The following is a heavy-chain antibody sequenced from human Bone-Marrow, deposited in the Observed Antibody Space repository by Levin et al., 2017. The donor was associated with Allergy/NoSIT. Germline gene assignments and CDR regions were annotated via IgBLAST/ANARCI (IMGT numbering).Heavy chain of an antibody. CDR3: EGAHCYNSKCLTRKGASSRPEWYYYGLDV. CDR1: ADTLRRHD. Sequence: GESLKISCKASADTLRRHDISWVRQGPGQGLQWLGWMTPTTDDTGIAFSFQGRITLTSDTSTETVFMELSGLSSDEPAVYVCEGAHCYNSKCLTRKGASSRPEWYYYGLDVWGQGTTVIVS. CDR2: MTPTTDDT. J-gene: IGHJ6*02. V-gene: IGHV1-8*01. D-gene: IGHD2-21*01.